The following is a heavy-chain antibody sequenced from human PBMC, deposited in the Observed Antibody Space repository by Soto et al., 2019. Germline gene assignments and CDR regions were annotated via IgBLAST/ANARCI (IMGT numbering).Heavy chain of an antibody. Sequence: QVQLVESGGGVVQPGGSLRLSCATSGFIFSTYGMQWVRQSPGEGLEWVAVMANDGSYQYYADSVKGRFTISRDNSKNTLYLQVDGLRREDTAVYYCARSIGGSSYYPPDYWGEGTLVTVSS. CDR3: ARSIGGSSYYPPDY. CDR2: MANDGSYQ. J-gene: IGHJ4*02. CDR1: GFIFSTYG. V-gene: IGHV3-30*03. D-gene: IGHD2-15*01.